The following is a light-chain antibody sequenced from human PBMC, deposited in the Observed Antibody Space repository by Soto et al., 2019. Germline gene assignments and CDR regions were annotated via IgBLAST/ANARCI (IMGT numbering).Light chain of an antibody. CDR1: SSDVGGYNY. CDR3: ISYTSSRTVV. Sequence: QSVLTQPASVSGSPGQSITISCTGTSSDVGGYNYVSWYQQHPGKAPKLMIYDVSNRPSGVSNRFSGCKSGNTASLTISGLQAEDEADYYCISYTSSRTVVFGGGTKLTVL. V-gene: IGLV2-14*01. J-gene: IGLJ2*01. CDR2: DVS.